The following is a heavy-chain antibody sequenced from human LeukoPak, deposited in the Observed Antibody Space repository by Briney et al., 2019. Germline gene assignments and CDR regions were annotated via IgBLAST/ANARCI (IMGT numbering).Heavy chain of an antibody. V-gene: IGHV3-23*01. CDR3: AKDWIQFNRVFDCFDS. J-gene: IGHJ4*02. CDR1: GFTFSAYG. Sequence: GGSLRLSCAASGFTFSAYGMNWVRQAPGKGLEWVSAISADGKRPYYADSVKGRFTISRDNSKNTVYLHMNSLRVEDTAVYYCAKDWIQFNRVFDCFDSWGQGTLVTVSS. D-gene: IGHD2-21*01. CDR2: ISADGKRP.